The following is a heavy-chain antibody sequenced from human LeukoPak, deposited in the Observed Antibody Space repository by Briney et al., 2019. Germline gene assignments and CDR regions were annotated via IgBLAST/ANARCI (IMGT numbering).Heavy chain of an antibody. CDR3: AKSGGYGLIDY. CDR2: INHSGST. CDR1: GGSFSDYY. J-gene: IGHJ4*02. Sequence: PSETLSLTCAVYGGSFSDYYWNWIRQPPGKGLEWIGEINHSGSTNYNPSLKSRVTISIDTSKNQFSLRLNSVTAADTAMYYCAKSGGYGLIDYWGQGTRVTVSS. D-gene: IGHD1-26*01. V-gene: IGHV4-34*01.